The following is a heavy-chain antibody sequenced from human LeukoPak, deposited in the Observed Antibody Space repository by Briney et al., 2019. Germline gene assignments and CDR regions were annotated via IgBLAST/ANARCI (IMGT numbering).Heavy chain of an antibody. V-gene: IGHV1-58*02. CDR1: GFTFTISP. J-gene: IGHJ4*02. D-gene: IGHD6-19*01. CDR3: ATGSGWYSPDY. CDR2: IVVGSRNT. Sequence: GTSVTVSYKASGFTFTISPMHWVRQARGQRLEWIGWIVVGSRNTNYAQKFQDRVTITRDVSTNTAYMELSSLRSEDTAVYYCATGSGWYSPDYWGQGTLVTVSS.